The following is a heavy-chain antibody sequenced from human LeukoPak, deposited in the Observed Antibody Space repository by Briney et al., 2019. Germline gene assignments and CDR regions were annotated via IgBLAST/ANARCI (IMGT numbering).Heavy chain of an antibody. CDR3: ARDLSLRYYYYYYYMDV. J-gene: IGHJ6*03. CDR2: INTNTGNP. CDR1: GYTFTSYA. V-gene: IGHV7-4-1*02. D-gene: IGHD3-16*02. Sequence: AASVKVSCKASGYTFTSYAMNWVRQAPGQGLEWMGWINTNTGNPTYAQGFTGRFVFSLDTSVSTAYLQISSLKAEDTAVYYCARDLSLRYYYYYYYMDVWGKGTTVTVSS.